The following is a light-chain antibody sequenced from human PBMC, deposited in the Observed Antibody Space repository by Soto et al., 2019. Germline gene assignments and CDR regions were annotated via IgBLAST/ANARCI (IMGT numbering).Light chain of an antibody. V-gene: IGLV2-23*01. CDR3: CSYAGSSTLV. Sequence: QSALTQPASVSGSPGQSITISCTGTSSDVGSYNLVSWYQQHPGKAPKLMIYEGSKRPSGVSNRFSGSKSGNTASLTISGLQVEDGADYYCCSYAGSSTLVFGGGTKLTVL. CDR1: SSDVGSYNL. J-gene: IGLJ2*01. CDR2: EGS.